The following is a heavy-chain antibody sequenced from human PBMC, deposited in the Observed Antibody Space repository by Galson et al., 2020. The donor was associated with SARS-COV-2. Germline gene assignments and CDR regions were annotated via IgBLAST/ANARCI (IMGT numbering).Heavy chain of an antibody. CDR3: ARQRNGIYNWFDP. V-gene: IGHV4-39*01. D-gene: IGHD2-8*01. CDR2: IYYSGST. Sequence: SETLSLTCTVSGGSISSSSYYWGWIRQPPGKGLEWIGSIYYSGSTYYNPSLKSRVTISVDTSKNQFSLKLSSVTAADTAVYYCARQRNGIYNWFDPWGQGTLVTVSS. J-gene: IGHJ5*02. CDR1: GGSISSSSYY.